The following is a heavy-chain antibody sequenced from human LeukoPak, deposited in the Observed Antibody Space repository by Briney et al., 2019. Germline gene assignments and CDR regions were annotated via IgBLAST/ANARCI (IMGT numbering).Heavy chain of an antibody. V-gene: IGHV3-30*02. D-gene: IGHD6-13*01. Sequence: GGSLRLSCAASEFTFSRYGMHWVRQAPGKGLEWVAFIRYDGSNKYYADSVKGRFTISRDNSKNTLYLQMNSLRAEDTAVYYCAKAHSSSWYPHFDYWGQGTLVTVSS. CDR1: EFTFSRYG. J-gene: IGHJ4*02. CDR2: IRYDGSNK. CDR3: AKAHSSSWYPHFDY.